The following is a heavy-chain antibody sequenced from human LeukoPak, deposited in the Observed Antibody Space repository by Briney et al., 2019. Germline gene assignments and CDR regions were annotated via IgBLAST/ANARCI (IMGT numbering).Heavy chain of an antibody. CDR3: ARHGSIATGAFTY. J-gene: IGHJ4*02. D-gene: IGHD6-13*01. Sequence: SETLSLTCSVSGGSISRSSYYWGRTRQPPGKGLEWIGSIYYSGSTYYNPSLKSRVTISLDTSRNQFSLKLGSVTAADTAVYYCARHGSIATGAFTYWGQGTLVTVSS. CDR2: IYYSGST. CDR1: GGSISRSSYY. V-gene: IGHV4-39*01.